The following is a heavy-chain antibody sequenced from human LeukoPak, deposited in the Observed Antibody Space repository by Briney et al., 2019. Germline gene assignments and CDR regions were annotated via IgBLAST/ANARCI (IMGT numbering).Heavy chain of an antibody. D-gene: IGHD5-24*01. Sequence: SETLSLTCAVYGGSFSGYYWSWIRQPPGKGLEWIGEINHSGSTNCNPSLKGRVTISVDTSKNHFSLKLNSVTAADTAVYYCARREMATPTAYFDYWGQGTLVTVSS. CDR1: GGSFSGYY. CDR3: ARREMATPTAYFDY. V-gene: IGHV4-34*01. CDR2: INHSGST. J-gene: IGHJ4*02.